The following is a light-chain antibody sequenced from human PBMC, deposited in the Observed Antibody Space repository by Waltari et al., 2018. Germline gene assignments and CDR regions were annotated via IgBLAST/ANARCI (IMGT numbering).Light chain of an antibody. CDR1: SSGIGYDNL. Sequence: QSALTQPASVSGSPGQSITISCTGTSSGIGYDNLFSWYQQDPGKAPKVIIYEVNKRPSGVSNRFSGSKSGNTASLTISGLQAEDEADYYCCSYIGDSAWVFGGGTKVTVL. J-gene: IGLJ3*02. V-gene: IGLV2-23*02. CDR3: CSYIGDSAWV. CDR2: EVN.